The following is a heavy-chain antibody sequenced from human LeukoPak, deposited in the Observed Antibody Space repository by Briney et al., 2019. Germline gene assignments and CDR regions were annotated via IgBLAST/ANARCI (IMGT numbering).Heavy chain of an antibody. CDR1: GDSVSSNSAA. CDR2: IYYRSKWYN. V-gene: IGHV6-1*01. Sequence: SQTLSLTYAISGDSVSSNSAAWNWIRPSPSSGLEWLGRIYYRSKWYNDYAVSVKSLITINPDTSKNQFSLQLNSVTPEDTAMYYCARSDSSGSYRVEIWGKGTTVTISS. D-gene: IGHD3-10*01. J-gene: IGHJ6*04. CDR3: ARSDSSGSYRVEI.